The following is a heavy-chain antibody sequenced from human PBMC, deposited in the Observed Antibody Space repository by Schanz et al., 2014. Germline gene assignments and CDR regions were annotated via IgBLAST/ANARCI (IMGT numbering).Heavy chain of an antibody. D-gene: IGHD6-19*01. CDR1: GYTFTSYG. CDR2: MNPNSGNP. V-gene: IGHV1-8*02. CDR3: ARGGYSSGWYDRDIAHFDY. Sequence: QVQLVQSGAEVKKPGASVKVSCKASGYTFTSYGISWVRQAPGQGLEWLGWMNPNSGNPGFAQKFRGRVTMTRNTSMSTAYMELRSLRSDDTAVYYCARGGYSSGWYDRDIAHFDYWGQGTLVTVSS. J-gene: IGHJ4*02.